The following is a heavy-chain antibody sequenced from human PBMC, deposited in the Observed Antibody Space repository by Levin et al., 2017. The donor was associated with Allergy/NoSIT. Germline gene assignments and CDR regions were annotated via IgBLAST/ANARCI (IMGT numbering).Heavy chain of an antibody. D-gene: IGHD1-26*01. V-gene: IGHV3-33*01. CDR3: ARDKSGSYDY. J-gene: IGHJ4*02. CDR1: GFTFSSYG. Sequence: PGESLKISCAASGFTFSSYGMHWVRQAPGKGLEWVAVIWYDGSNKYYADSVKGRFTISRDNSKNTLYLQMNSLRAEDTAVYYCARDKSGSYDYWGQGTLVTVSS. CDR2: IWYDGSNK.